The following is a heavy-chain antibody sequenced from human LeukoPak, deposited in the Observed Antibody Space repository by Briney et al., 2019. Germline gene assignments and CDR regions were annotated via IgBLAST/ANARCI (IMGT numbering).Heavy chain of an antibody. J-gene: IGHJ4*02. D-gene: IGHD3-22*01. CDR2: IYYSGST. CDR3: ARWEYDSSGYPFDY. Sequence: SETLSLTCTVSGGSISSGDYYWSWIRQPPGKGLEWIGYIYYSGSTYYNPSPKSRVSISDDKSKNQFSLKLSSVTAADPAVYYCARWEYDSSGYPFDYWGQGTLVTVSS. V-gene: IGHV4-30-4*01. CDR1: GGSISSGDYY.